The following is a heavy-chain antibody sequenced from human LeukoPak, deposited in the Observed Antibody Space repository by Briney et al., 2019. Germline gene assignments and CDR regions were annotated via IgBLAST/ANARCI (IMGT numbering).Heavy chain of an antibody. CDR1: GGSISSGSYY. J-gene: IGHJ6*03. V-gene: IGHV4-61*02. CDR3: ARGVDYYDSSGYPKYYYYYYMDV. CDR2: IYTSGST. D-gene: IGHD3-22*01. Sequence: PSETLSLTCTVSGGSISSGSYYWSWIRQPAGKGLEWIGRIYTSGSTNYNPSLKSRVTISVDTSKNQFSLKLSSVTAADTAVYYCARGVDYYDSSGYPKYYYYYYMDVWGKGTTVTISS.